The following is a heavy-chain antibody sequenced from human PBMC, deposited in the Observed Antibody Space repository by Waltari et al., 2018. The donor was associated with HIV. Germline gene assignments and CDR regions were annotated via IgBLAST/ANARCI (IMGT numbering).Heavy chain of an antibody. CDR3: ARDLNAVELGTRTPGY. Sequence: QVQLVQSGAEVKKPGSSVKVSCKASGGSISTSAISWVRQAPGQGLEWMGGIIPIFGTANFAQKFQGRVTFTADVSTSTAYMELSSLTSKDTAVYYCARDLNAVELGTRTPGYWGQGTLVTVSS. J-gene: IGHJ4*02. CDR1: GGSISTSA. D-gene: IGHD1-7*01. CDR2: IIPIFGTA. V-gene: IGHV1-69*01.